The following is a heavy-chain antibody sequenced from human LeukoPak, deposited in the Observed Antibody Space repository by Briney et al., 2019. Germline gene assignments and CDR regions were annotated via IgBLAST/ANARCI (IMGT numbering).Heavy chain of an antibody. CDR3: ARHMDYWYFDL. Sequence: GESLKISCQASAYRFTRYWISWVRQMPGKGLEWMGRIDPSDSYTSYSPSFQGHVTISTDKSISTVYLQWSSLKASDTAMYHCARHMDYWYFDLWGRGTLVTVSS. CDR1: AYRFTRYW. CDR2: IDPSDSYT. V-gene: IGHV5-10-1*01. J-gene: IGHJ2*01.